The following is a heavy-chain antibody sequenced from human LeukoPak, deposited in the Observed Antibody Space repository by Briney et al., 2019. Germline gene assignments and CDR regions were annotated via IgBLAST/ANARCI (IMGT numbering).Heavy chain of an antibody. CDR2: INHSGST. J-gene: IGHJ4*02. D-gene: IGHD4-17*01. CDR1: GGSFSAYY. CDR3: ARGPAGARTIDY. V-gene: IGHV4-34*01. Sequence: SETLSLTCAVYGGSFSAYYWSWTRQSPEKGLEWIGEINHSGSTNYNPSLKSRVTISVDTSKNQFSLKLNSVTAADTAVYYCARGPAGARTIDYWGQGTLVTVSS.